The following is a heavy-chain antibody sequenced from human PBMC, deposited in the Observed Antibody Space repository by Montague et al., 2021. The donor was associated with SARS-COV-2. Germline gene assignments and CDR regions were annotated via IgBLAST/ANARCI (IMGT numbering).Heavy chain of an antibody. CDR1: GDTFPTYW. Sequence: QSGAEVKKPGESLKISCKGSGDTFPTYWIGWVRQMPGKGLEWMGIIFPXNSDTRYSQSFQGQVSFSADKSISTAYLQWSRLKASDTAMYFCARRIASAGNAFDVWGQGTMVTVSS. V-gene: IGHV5-51*01. CDR3: ARRIASAGNAFDV. J-gene: IGHJ3*01. D-gene: IGHD6-13*01. CDR2: IFPXNSDT.